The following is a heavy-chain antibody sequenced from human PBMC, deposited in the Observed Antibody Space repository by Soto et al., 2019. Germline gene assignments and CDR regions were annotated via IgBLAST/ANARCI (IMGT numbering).Heavy chain of an antibody. CDR3: AKDEEIGSGSYFLGTFDL. D-gene: IGHD3-10*01. CDR2: ITWSSGVK. J-gene: IGHJ3*01. CDR1: GFTFYAYD. V-gene: IGHV3-9*01. Sequence: VQLVETGGGLVQPGRSLGLSCAASGFTFYAYDMHWVRQAPGKGLEWVASITWSSGVKAYADSVKGRFTISRDSAKNSMALQMNSLRAEDTAVYYCAKDEEIGSGSYFLGTFDLWGQETLVSVST.